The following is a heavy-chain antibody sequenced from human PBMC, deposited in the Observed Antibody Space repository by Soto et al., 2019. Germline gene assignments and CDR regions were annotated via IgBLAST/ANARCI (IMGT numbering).Heavy chain of an antibody. CDR2: IIPIFGTA. Sequence: QVQLVQSGAEVKKPGSSVKVSCKASGGTFSSYAISWVRQAPGQGLEWMGGIIPIFGTANYAQKFQGRVTITADESTSTAYMELSSLRSEDTAVYYCARDIVDGQYSSSWSGLFDYWGQGTLVTVSS. D-gene: IGHD6-13*01. V-gene: IGHV1-69*01. CDR3: ARDIVDGQYSSSWSGLFDY. J-gene: IGHJ4*02. CDR1: GGTFSSYA.